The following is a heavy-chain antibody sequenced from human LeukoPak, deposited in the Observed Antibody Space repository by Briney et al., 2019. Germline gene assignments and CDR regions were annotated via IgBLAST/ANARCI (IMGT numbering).Heavy chain of an antibody. Sequence: SETLSLTCTVSGGSISSYYWSWIRQPPGKGLEWIGCVYYSGSTNYNPSLKSRVTISVDTSKNQFSLKLSSVTAADTAVYYCAGAGYSGFDFNFDYWGQGTLVTVSS. J-gene: IGHJ4*02. CDR3: AGAGYSGFDFNFDY. D-gene: IGHD5-12*01. CDR1: GGSISSYY. V-gene: IGHV4-59*01. CDR2: VYYSGST.